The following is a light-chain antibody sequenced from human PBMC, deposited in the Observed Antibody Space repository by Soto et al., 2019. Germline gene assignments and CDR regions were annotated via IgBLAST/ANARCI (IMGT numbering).Light chain of an antibody. CDR3: QEYRNNYGT. J-gene: IGKJ1*01. V-gene: IGKV1-6*01. Sequence: AIQMTQSPSSLSASVGDRVTITCRASRAIGNDLGWYQQKPGKAPNLLIYKASRLQSGVPSRFSGSGSGTEFTLTISSLQPEDFATYYCQEYRNNYGTFGQGTKVEIK. CDR2: KAS. CDR1: RAIGND.